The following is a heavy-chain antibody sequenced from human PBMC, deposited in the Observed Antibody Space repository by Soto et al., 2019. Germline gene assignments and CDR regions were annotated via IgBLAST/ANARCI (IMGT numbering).Heavy chain of an antibody. Sequence: EVQLVESGGGLVQPGGSLRLSCAASGFTFSSYAMHWVRQAPGKGLEYVSAISSNGGSTYYANSVKGRFTISRDNCKNTLYLQMGSLRVEDMAVYYCARGDGYNYGMFDYWGQGTLFTVSS. V-gene: IGHV3-64*01. CDR3: ARGDGYNYGMFDY. J-gene: IGHJ4*02. CDR1: GFTFSSYA. D-gene: IGHD5-12*01. CDR2: ISSNGGST.